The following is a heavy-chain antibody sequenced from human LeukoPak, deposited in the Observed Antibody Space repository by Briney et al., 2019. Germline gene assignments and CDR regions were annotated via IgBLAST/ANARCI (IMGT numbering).Heavy chain of an antibody. CDR2: IYYSGST. CDR1: GGSFSGYY. Sequence: SETLSLTCAVYGGSFSGYYWSWIRQPPGKGLEWIGYIYYSGSTNYNPSLKSRVTISVDTSKNQFSLKLSSVTAADTAVYYCARKGYSYAYYYMDVWGKGTTVTVSS. D-gene: IGHD5-18*01. V-gene: IGHV4-59*01. CDR3: ARKGYSYAYYYMDV. J-gene: IGHJ6*03.